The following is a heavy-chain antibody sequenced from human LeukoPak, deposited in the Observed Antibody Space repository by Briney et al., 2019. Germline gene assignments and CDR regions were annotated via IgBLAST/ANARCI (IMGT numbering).Heavy chain of an antibody. Sequence: GGSLRLSCAVSGFPFNIFWIHWVRHVPGRGLVWVSGINSDGRGSSTIYADSVKGRFSISRDNAKNTVYLQMNSLRAEDTAVYYCAREIVRGGTSGLFDYWGQGILVTVSS. CDR1: GFPFNIFW. CDR3: AREIVRGGTSGLFDY. V-gene: IGHV3-74*01. CDR2: INSDGRGSST. J-gene: IGHJ4*02. D-gene: IGHD3-10*01.